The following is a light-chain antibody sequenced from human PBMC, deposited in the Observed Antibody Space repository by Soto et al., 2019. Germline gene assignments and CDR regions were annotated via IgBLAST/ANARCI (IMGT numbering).Light chain of an antibody. J-gene: IGLJ1*01. V-gene: IGLV2-14*01. CDR3: SSYTSSSTLYV. CDR2: DVS. Sequence: QSVLTQPASVSGSPGQSITISCTGTSSDAGGYNYVSWYQQHPGKAPKLMIYDVSNRPSGVSNRFSGSKSGNTASLTISGLQAEDEADYYCSSYTSSSTLYVFGTGTNFTVL. CDR1: SSDAGGYNY.